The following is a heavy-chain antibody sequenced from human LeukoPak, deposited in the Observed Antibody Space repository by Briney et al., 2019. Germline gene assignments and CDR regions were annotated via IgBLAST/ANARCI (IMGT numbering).Heavy chain of an antibody. CDR3: ARVLEGGVFDI. D-gene: IGHD3-16*01. CDR1: GFTFSNYY. Sequence: GGSLRLSCAASGFTFSNYYMTWSRQAPGQGLEWISYMSTTGDTIYYADSVKGRFTIYRDNAKSSLYLQMNSLRAEDTALYFCARVLEGGVFDIWGQGTMVSVSS. J-gene: IGHJ3*02. CDR2: MSTTGDTI. V-gene: IGHV3-11*04.